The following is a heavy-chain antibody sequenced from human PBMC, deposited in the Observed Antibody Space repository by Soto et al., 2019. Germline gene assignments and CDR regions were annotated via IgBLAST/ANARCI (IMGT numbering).Heavy chain of an antibody. Sequence: QVQLVESGGGVVQPGRSLRLSCAASGFTFSSYGMHWVRQAPGKGLEWVAVISYDGSNKYYADSVKGRFTISRDNSKNTVEPQMNSLRAEDTAVYYCAKDKIGSCSSTSCYSYYYGMDVWGQGTTVTVSS. J-gene: IGHJ6*02. CDR2: ISYDGSNK. CDR3: AKDKIGSCSSTSCYSYYYGMDV. D-gene: IGHD2-2*02. V-gene: IGHV3-30*18. CDR1: GFTFSSYG.